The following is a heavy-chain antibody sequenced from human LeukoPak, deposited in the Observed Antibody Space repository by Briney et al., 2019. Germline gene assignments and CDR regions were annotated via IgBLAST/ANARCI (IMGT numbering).Heavy chain of an antibody. V-gene: IGHV4-38-2*02. D-gene: IGHD3-22*01. J-gene: IGHJ4*02. CDR3: ATSEYDSSGYYYGSLDY. Sequence: SETLSLTCTVSGYSISSVYYWGGIRQPPGKGLEWIGSIYHSGSTYYNPSLKSRVTISVDTSKNQYSLKLSSVNAADTAVYYCATSEYDSSGYYYGSLDYWGQGTLVTVSS. CDR2: IYHSGST. CDR1: GYSISSVYY.